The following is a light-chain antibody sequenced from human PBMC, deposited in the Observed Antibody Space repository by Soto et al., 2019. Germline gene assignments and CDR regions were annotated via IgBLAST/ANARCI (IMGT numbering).Light chain of an antibody. CDR3: QQYGRSPA. CDR2: GAS. CDR1: QIVTSSY. Sequence: EIVLTQSPGTLSLSPGERATLSCRASQIVTSSYLAWYQQKPGQAPRLLIYGASSRATGIPDRFSGSGSGTDFTLTISRREPEDFAVYYCQQYGRSPAFGGGTKVEIK. V-gene: IGKV3-20*01. J-gene: IGKJ4*01.